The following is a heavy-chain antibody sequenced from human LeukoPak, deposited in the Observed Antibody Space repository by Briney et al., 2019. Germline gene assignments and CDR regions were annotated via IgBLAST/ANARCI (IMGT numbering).Heavy chain of an antibody. D-gene: IGHD1-7*01. CDR1: GFTFSNYW. V-gene: IGHV3-74*01. CDR2: VNPDGSTI. J-gene: IGHJ4*02. CDR3: ATAGNYRFDY. Sequence: GGSLRLSCAASGFTFSNYWVHWVRHAPGKGLVWVSRVNPDGSTINYADSVKGRFTISRDNAKNTLYLQMNSLRAEDTAVYYCATAGNYRFDYWGQGTLVTVSS.